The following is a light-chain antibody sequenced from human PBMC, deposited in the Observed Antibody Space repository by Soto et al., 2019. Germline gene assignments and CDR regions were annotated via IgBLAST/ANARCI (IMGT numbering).Light chain of an antibody. V-gene: IGKV1-9*01. Sequence: DIQMTQSPSFLSASAGDRVTIFCRASQSISNFLHWYQQKPGKAPELLIYGASTLRTGVASRYSGSGSGTEFNLTIGSVPPVDFGAYFYQHLNIFPPLFTFGPGTKVDIK. CDR3: QHLNIFPPLFT. CDR2: GAS. CDR1: QSISNF. J-gene: IGKJ3*01.